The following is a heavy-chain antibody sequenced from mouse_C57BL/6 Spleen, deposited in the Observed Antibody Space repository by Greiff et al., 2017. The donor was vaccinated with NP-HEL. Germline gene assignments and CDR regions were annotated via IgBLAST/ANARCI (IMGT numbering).Heavy chain of an antibody. CDR3: ARTITTVVAKGYAMDY. CDR1: GYTFTSYW. CDR2: IHPNSGST. V-gene: IGHV1-64*01. Sequence: QVQLQQPGAELVKPGASVKLSCKASGYTFTSYWMHWVKQRPGQGLEWIGMIHPNSGSTNYNEKFKSKATLTVDKSSSTAYMQLSSLTSEDSAVYYCARTITTVVAKGYAMDYWGQGTSGTVSS. J-gene: IGHJ4*01. D-gene: IGHD1-1*01.